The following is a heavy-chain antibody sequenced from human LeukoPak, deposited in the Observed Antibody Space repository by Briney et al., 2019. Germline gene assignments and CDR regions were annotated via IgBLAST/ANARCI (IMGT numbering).Heavy chain of an antibody. CDR1: GYTFTSYY. J-gene: IGHJ6*03. Sequence: ASVKVSCKASGYTFTSYYMHWVRQAPGQGLEWMGIINPSGGTTSYAQKFQGRVTLTRDMSTSTVYMELRSLRSDDTAVYYCARNRVVPAAFDYYMDVWGKGTTVTISS. V-gene: IGHV1-46*01. D-gene: IGHD2-2*01. CDR3: ARNRVVPAAFDYYMDV. CDR2: INPSGGTT.